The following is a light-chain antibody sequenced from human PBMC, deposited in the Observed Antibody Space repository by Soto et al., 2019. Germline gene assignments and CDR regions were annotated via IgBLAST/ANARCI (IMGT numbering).Light chain of an antibody. Sequence: SYELTQPPSVSVAPGQTARITCGGNNIGSKAVHWYQQKPGQAPVLVVYDDNDRPSGIPERFSGSNSGNTATLTISRVEAGDEADYYCQVWDTRSAHVVFGGGTKLTVL. CDR1: NIGSKA. CDR3: QVWDTRSAHVV. V-gene: IGLV3-21*02. J-gene: IGLJ3*02. CDR2: DDN.